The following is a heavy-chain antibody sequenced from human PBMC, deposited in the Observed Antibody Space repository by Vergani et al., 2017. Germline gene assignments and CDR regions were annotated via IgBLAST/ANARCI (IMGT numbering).Heavy chain of an antibody. CDR2: IIPILGIA. D-gene: IGHD6-13*01. Sequence: QVQLVQSGAEVKKPGASVKVSCKASGYTFTSYGISWVRQAPGQGLEWMGRIIPILGIANYAQKFQGRVTITADKSTSTAYMELSSLRSEDTAVYYCASGPSIAAAGPTYNWFDPWGQGTLVTVSS. V-gene: IGHV1-69*09. J-gene: IGHJ5*02. CDR3: ASGPSIAAAGPTYNWFDP. CDR1: GYTFTSYG.